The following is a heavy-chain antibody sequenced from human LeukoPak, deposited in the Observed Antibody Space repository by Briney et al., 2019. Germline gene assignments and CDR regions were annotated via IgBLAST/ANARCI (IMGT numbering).Heavy chain of an antibody. Sequence: GGSLRLSCAASGFTFSSYAMSWVRQAPGKGLEWVSVISGSGGSTYYADSVKGRFTISRDNSKNTLYLQMNSLRAEDTAVYYCAKDLSDSSKGKGFDPWGQGTLVTVSS. V-gene: IGHV3-23*01. J-gene: IGHJ5*02. CDR1: GFTFSSYA. CDR3: AKDLSDSSKGKGFDP. D-gene: IGHD6-13*01. CDR2: ISGSGGST.